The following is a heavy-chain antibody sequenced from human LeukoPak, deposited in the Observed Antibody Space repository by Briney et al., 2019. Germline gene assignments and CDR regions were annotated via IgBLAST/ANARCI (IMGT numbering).Heavy chain of an antibody. CDR2: ISGSGGST. Sequence: GGSLRLSCAASGFTFSIYAMSWVRQAPGKGLEWVSAISGSGGSTYYADSVKGRFTISRDNSKNTLYLQMNSLRAEDTAVYYCANSHDSSGYYYGYYFDYWGQGTLVTVSS. CDR3: ANSHDSSGYYYGYYFDY. V-gene: IGHV3-23*01. CDR1: GFTFSIYA. D-gene: IGHD3-22*01. J-gene: IGHJ4*02.